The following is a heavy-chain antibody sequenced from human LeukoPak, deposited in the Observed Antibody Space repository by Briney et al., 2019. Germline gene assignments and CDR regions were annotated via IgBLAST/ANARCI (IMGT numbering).Heavy chain of an antibody. D-gene: IGHD2-15*01. Sequence: PGGSLRLSCAASGFTFSSYEMNWVRQAPGKGLEWVSYISGSGSTIYYADSVKGRFTISRDNAKNSLYLQMNSLRAEDTAVYYCARDSGGSSPFDYWGQGTLVTVSS. V-gene: IGHV3-48*03. J-gene: IGHJ4*02. CDR1: GFTFSSYE. CDR3: ARDSGGSSPFDY. CDR2: ISGSGSTI.